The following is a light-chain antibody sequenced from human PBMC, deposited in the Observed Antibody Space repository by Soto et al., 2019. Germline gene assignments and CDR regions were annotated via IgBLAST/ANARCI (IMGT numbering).Light chain of an antibody. CDR3: AAWDDSLNGS. J-gene: IGLJ2*01. Sequence: QSVLTQPPSASGTPGQRVTISCSGSRSNIGSNTVNWYKQLPGTAPKLLIYSNNQRPSGVPDRFSGSKSGTSASLAISGLQSEDEADYYCAAWDDSLNGSFGGGTKLTVL. CDR1: RSNIGSNT. V-gene: IGLV1-44*01. CDR2: SNN.